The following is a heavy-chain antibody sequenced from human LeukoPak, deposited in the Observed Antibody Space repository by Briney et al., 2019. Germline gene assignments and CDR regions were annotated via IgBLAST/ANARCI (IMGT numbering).Heavy chain of an antibody. CDR3: AREEIGGDSIGHYYFDY. D-gene: IGHD2-21*02. V-gene: IGHV1-69*13. Sequence: GASVNVSCKASGGTFSSYAISWVRQAPGQGLEWMGGIIPIFGTANYAQKFQGRVTITADESTSTAYMELSSLRSEDTAVYYCAREEIGGDSIGHYYFDYWGQGTLVTVSS. CDR1: GGTFSSYA. J-gene: IGHJ4*02. CDR2: IIPIFGTA.